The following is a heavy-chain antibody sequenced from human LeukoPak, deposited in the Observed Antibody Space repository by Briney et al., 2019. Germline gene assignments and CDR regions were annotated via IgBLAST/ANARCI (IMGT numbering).Heavy chain of an antibody. Sequence: GGSLRLSCAASGLTFRNYAMSWVRQAPGKGLEWVSAINDSGDKTSYSDSVKGRFTISRDNAKNSLYLQMNSLRAEDTAAYYCARDRITMVRVFDYWGQGTLVTVSS. CDR1: GLTFRNYA. V-gene: IGHV3-23*01. D-gene: IGHD3-10*01. CDR2: INDSGDKT. CDR3: ARDRITMVRVFDY. J-gene: IGHJ4*02.